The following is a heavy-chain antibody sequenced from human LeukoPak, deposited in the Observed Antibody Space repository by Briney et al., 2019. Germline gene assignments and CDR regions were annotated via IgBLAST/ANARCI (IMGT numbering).Heavy chain of an antibody. D-gene: IGHD3-10*01. J-gene: IGHJ6*03. CDR1: GYTFTSYG. V-gene: IGHV1-18*01. CDR2: ISAYNGNT. Sequence: ASVKVSCKASGYTFTSYGISWVRQAPGQGLEWMGWISAYNGNTNYAQELQGRVTMTTDTSTSTAYMELRSLRSDDTAVYYCARVSYYGSGSYYFDYYYYYMDVWGKGTTVTISS. CDR3: ARVSYYGSGSYYFDYYYYYMDV.